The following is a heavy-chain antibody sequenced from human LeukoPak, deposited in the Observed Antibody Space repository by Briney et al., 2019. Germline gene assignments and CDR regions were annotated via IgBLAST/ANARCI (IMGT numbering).Heavy chain of an antibody. CDR2: FSSSGGGT. CDR3: AKAVGHIDY. Sequence: PGGSLRLSCAASGFTFSSYAMSWVRQAPGKGLEWVSYFSSSGGGTFYAGSLKGRFTISRDNSKNTLYLQMNSLRADDTAVYYCAKAVGHIDYWGQGTLVTVSS. J-gene: IGHJ4*02. V-gene: IGHV3-23*01. CDR1: GFTFSSYA.